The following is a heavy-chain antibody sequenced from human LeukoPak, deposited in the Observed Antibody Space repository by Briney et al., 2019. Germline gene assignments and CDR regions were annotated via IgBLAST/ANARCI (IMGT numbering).Heavy chain of an antibody. V-gene: IGHV3-30-3*01. CDR2: ISYDGSNK. CDR3: AREIIVVVPAASGDFDY. D-gene: IGHD2-2*01. Sequence: GGSLRLSCAASGFTFSSYAMHWVRQAPGKGLEWVAVISYDGSNKYYADSVKGRFTISRDNSKNTLYLQMNSLRAEDTAVYYCAREIIVVVPAASGDFDYWGQGTLVTVSS. CDR1: GFTFSSYA. J-gene: IGHJ4*02.